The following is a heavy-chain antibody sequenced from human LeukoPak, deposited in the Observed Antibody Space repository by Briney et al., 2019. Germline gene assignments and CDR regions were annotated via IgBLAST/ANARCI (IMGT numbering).Heavy chain of an antibody. CDR3: ARGNRVISRFTPYDY. CDR1: GGSFSGYY. V-gene: IGHV4-34*01. Sequence: SETLSLTCAVYGGSFSGYYWSWIRQPPGKVLEWIGEINHSGSTNYNPSLKSRVTISVDTSKNQFSLKLSSVTAADTAVYYCARGNRVISRFTPYDYWGQGTLVTVSS. D-gene: IGHD3-10*01. J-gene: IGHJ4*02. CDR2: INHSGST.